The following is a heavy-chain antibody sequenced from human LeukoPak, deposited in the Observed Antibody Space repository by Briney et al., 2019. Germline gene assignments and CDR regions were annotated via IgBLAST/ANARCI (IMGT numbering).Heavy chain of an antibody. CDR1: GYTFTGYY. Sequence: ALVKVSCKASGYTFTGYYMHWVRQAPGQGLEWMGWINPNSGNTGYAQKFQGRVTMTRNTSISTAYMELSSLRSEDTAVYYCARDLNYYDSSGAQGFDPWGQGTLVTVSS. J-gene: IGHJ5*02. CDR2: INPNSGNT. CDR3: ARDLNYYDSSGAQGFDP. V-gene: IGHV1-8*02. D-gene: IGHD3-22*01.